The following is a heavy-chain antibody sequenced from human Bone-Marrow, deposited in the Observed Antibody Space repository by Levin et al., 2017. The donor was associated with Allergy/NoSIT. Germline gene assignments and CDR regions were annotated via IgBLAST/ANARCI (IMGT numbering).Heavy chain of an antibody. CDR3: ARGPPPGVFGDFDYYMDV. CDR1: GYDFIRYY. V-gene: IGHV1-2*02. CDR2: INPQNGLT. J-gene: IGHJ6*03. D-gene: IGHD3-10*01. Sequence: GESLKISCKASGYDFIRYYIYWVRQAPGQGLQWMGWINPQNGLTTYSQTFQDRVTVTWDRAMTTAYMELRSLKSDDTAIYFCARGPPPGVFGDFDYYMDVWGKGTTVSVSS.